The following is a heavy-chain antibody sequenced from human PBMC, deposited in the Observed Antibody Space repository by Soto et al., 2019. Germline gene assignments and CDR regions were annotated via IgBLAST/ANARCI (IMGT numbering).Heavy chain of an antibody. J-gene: IGHJ4*02. V-gene: IGHV1-3*04. CDR2: INTGDVNA. Sequence: ASVKVSCKASGYTWNNYAMHWVRQAPGQRLEWMGWINTGDVNAKYSQNFQGRVTITKDTSASTVYMELSSLRSEDTAVYYCARSYKLYYFDSSGYYHYDYWGQGTLVTVSS. D-gene: IGHD3-22*01. CDR3: ARSYKLYYFDSSGYYHYDY. CDR1: GYTWNNYA.